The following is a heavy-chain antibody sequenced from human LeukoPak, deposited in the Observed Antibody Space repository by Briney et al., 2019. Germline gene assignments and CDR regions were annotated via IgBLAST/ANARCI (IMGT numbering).Heavy chain of an antibody. Sequence: SETLSLTCTVSGGSISSYYWSWIRQPPGKGLEWIGYIYYSGITNCNPSLKSRVTISVDTSQNQFSLKLSSVSAADTAVYYCARHGSVAVAGRRLAQFDYWGQGTLVTVSS. CDR3: ARHGSVAVAGRRLAQFDY. V-gene: IGHV4-59*08. CDR1: GGSISSYY. J-gene: IGHJ4*02. CDR2: IYYSGIT. D-gene: IGHD6-19*01.